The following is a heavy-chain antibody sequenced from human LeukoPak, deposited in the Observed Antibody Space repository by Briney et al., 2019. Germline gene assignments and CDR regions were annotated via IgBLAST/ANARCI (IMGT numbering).Heavy chain of an antibody. D-gene: IGHD6-13*01. Sequence: PGGSLRLSCAASGFTFSDYYMSWIRQAPGKGLEWVSYISRNRYTNYADSGKGRFTISRDNAKNSLYLQMASLRAEDTAVYYCARMGIAAVGAYYFDYWGQGTLVAVSS. V-gene: IGHV3-11*06. CDR3: ARMGIAAVGAYYFDY. CDR1: GFTFSDYY. J-gene: IGHJ4*02. CDR2: ISRNRYT.